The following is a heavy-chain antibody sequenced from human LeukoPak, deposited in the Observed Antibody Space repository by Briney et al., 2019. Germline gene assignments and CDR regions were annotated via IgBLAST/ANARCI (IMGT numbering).Heavy chain of an antibody. J-gene: IGHJ5*02. D-gene: IGHD5-18*01. CDR1: GGSISSYY. CDR2: IYYSGST. Sequence: ASDTLSLTCTVSGGSISSYYWSWIRQPPGKGLEWIGYIYYSGSTTYNPSLKSRVTISVDTSKNQFSLKLRSVTAADTAVYYCARHVGYGNNWFDPWGQGTLVTVSS. CDR3: ARHVGYGNNWFDP. V-gene: IGHV4-59*08.